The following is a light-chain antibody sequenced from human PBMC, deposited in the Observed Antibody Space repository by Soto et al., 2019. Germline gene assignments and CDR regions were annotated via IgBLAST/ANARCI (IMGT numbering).Light chain of an antibody. V-gene: IGKV3-20*01. Sequence: ENVLTQSPGTLSLSPGERATLSCRASQSVSSSYLTWYQQKPGQAPRLLIYGASSRATDIPDRFSGSGSGTDFTLTISSLEPEDFAVYYCQQYDSTPVTFGQGIKLELK. CDR2: GAS. J-gene: IGKJ2*01. CDR3: QQYDSTPVT. CDR1: QSVSSSY.